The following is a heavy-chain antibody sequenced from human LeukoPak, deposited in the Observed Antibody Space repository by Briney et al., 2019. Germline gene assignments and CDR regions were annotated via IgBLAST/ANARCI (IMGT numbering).Heavy chain of an antibody. Sequence: ASVNVSCKASGYTFTGYYMHWVRQAPGQGLEWMGWINPNSGGTNYAQKFQGRVTMTRDTSISTAYMELSRLRSDDTAVYYCARAGWIAVAVRFDYWGQGTLVTVSS. CDR2: INPNSGGT. CDR3: ARAGWIAVAVRFDY. V-gene: IGHV1-2*02. CDR1: GYTFTGYY. J-gene: IGHJ4*02. D-gene: IGHD6-19*01.